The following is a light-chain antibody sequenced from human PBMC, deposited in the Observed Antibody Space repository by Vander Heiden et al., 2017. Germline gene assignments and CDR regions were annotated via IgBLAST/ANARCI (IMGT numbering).Light chain of an antibody. CDR1: SANIGTNF. Sequence: QSVLTQPPSASGTPGQRVTISCSGSSANIGTNFVSWYQQLPGTAPKLVMYTNDLRPSGVPGRFSGSKSGTSASLAISGLQSEDEADYYCATWDDSLNHPVFGGGTKLTVL. J-gene: IGLJ2*01. CDR2: TND. V-gene: IGLV1-44*01. CDR3: ATWDDSLNHPV.